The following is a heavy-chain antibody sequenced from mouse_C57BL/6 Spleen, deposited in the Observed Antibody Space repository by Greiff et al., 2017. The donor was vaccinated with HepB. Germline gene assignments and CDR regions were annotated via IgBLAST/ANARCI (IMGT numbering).Heavy chain of an antibody. CDR2: IWTGGGT. CDR3: ATAITTVKGYYAMDY. Sequence: VKLVESGPGLVAPSQSLSITCTVSGFSLTSYAISWVRQPPGKGLEWLGVIWTGGGTNYNSDLKSRLSISKDNSKSQVFLKMNSLQTDDTARYYCATAITTVKGYYAMDYWGQGTSVTVSS. CDR1: GFSLTSYA. V-gene: IGHV2-9-1*01. J-gene: IGHJ4*01. D-gene: IGHD1-1*01.